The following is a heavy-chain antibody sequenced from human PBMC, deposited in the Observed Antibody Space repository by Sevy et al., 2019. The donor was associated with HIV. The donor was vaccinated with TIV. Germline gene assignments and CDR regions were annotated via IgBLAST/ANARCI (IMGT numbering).Heavy chain of an antibody. CDR1: GFIFSNYS. D-gene: IGHD3-3*01. CDR3: ARDRLGITISAEWGGGMDV. Sequence: GGSLRLSCAASGFIFSNYSMKWVRQAPGKGLEWVSSISSSSNDIYYADSVKGRFTISRDNSKNTLYLQMNSLRAEDTAVYYCARDRLGITISAEWGGGMDVWGQGTTVTVSS. CDR2: ISSSSNDI. V-gene: IGHV3-21*01. J-gene: IGHJ6*02.